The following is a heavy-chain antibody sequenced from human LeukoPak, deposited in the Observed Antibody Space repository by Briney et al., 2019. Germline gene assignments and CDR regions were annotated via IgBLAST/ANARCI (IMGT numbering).Heavy chain of an antibody. CDR2: INPNGGA. J-gene: IGHJ5*02. D-gene: IGHD2-15*01. CDR1: GYIFTGYY. V-gene: IGHV1-2*02. Sequence: ASVKVSCKASGYIFTGYYMHWVRQAPGQGLEWMGWINPNGGADCAQKFQGRVTMTRDTSISTAYMALRRLSSDETAVYYCARAPPEYCRGGSCFSGRNWIDPWGQGTLVTVSS. CDR3: ARAPPEYCRGGSCFSGRNWIDP.